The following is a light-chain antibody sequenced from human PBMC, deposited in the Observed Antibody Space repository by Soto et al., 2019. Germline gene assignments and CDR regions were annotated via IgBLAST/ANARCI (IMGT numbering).Light chain of an antibody. J-gene: IGLJ1*01. Sequence: QSVLTQPRSVSGSPGQSVTISCTGTSSDVGRYDYVSWYQQHPGKAPKLIVYDVTERPSGVPDRFSGSKSGNTASLTISGLQAEDEADYSCCSFAGSYSYVLGTGTKVTVL. CDR2: DVT. CDR1: SSDVGRYDY. V-gene: IGLV2-11*01. CDR3: CSFAGSYSYV.